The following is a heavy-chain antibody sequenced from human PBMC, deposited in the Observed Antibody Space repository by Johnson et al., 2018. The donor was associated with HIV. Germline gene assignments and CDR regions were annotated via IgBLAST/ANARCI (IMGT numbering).Heavy chain of an antibody. V-gene: IGHV3-66*02. CDR2: IYSGGGT. CDR1: GFTVSSNY. Sequence: EVQLVESGGGLVQPGGSLRLSCAASGFTVSSNYMSWVRQAPGKGLEWVSVIYSGGGTYYADSVKGRFTISRDNSKNTLYLQMNSLSAEATAVYYCASLGLDLLVKAPLSVVFDAFDIWGQGTMVTVSS. CDR3: ASLGLDLLVKAPLSVVFDAFDI. D-gene: IGHD3-16*01. J-gene: IGHJ3*02.